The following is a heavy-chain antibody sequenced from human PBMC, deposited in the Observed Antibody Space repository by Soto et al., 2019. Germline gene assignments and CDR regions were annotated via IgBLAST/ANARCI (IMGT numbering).Heavy chain of an antibody. V-gene: IGHV3-9*01. Sequence: EVQLVESGGGLVQPGRSLRLSCAASGFTFDAYAMHWVRQAPGKGLEWVSGISWNSGSIGYADSVKGRFTISRDNAKNSLYLQMNSLRAEETALYYCAKDTSLVAAAGTIFDYWGQGTLVTVSS. D-gene: IGHD6-13*01. CDR2: ISWNSGSI. CDR3: AKDTSLVAAAGTIFDY. J-gene: IGHJ4*02. CDR1: GFTFDAYA.